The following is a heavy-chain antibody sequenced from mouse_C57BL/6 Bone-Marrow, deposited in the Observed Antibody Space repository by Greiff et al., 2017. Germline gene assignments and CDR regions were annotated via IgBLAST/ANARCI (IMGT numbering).Heavy chain of an antibody. Sequence: QVQLQQSGAELARPGASVKLSCKASGYTFTSYGISWVKQRTGQGLEWIGEIYPRSGNTYYNEKFKGKATLTADKSSSTAYMELRSLTSEDSAVYFCARGGTLYYGSSEEDYFDYWGQGTTLTVSS. D-gene: IGHD1-1*01. CDR1: GYTFTSYG. CDR3: ARGGTLYYGSSEEDYFDY. V-gene: IGHV1-81*01. CDR2: IYPRSGNT. J-gene: IGHJ2*01.